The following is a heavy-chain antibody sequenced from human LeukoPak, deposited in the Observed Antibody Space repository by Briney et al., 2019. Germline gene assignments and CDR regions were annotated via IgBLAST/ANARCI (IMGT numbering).Heavy chain of an antibody. CDR1: GYTFTGYY. CDR2: INSNSGVT. D-gene: IGHD1-26*01. CDR3: ARHVKWELLY. J-gene: IGHJ4*02. Sequence: ASVKVPCKASGYTFTGYYMHWVRQAPGQGLELMGWINSNSGVTNYAQKFQGRVTMTRDTSISTAYMELSSLRSDDTAVYYCARHVKWELLYWGQGTLVTVSS. V-gene: IGHV1-2*02.